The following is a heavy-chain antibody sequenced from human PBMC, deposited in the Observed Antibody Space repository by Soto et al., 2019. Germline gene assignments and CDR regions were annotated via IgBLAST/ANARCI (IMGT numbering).Heavy chain of an antibody. CDR2: INPNSGGT. D-gene: IGHD5-18*01. J-gene: IGHJ3*02. Sequence: ASVKVACKASGYTFTRYYMPWVRQAPGQGLEWMGWINPNSGGTNYAQKFQGWVTMTRDTSISTAYMELSRLRSDDTAVYYCARARGYSYGYPAFDIWGQGTMVTVSS. V-gene: IGHV1-2*04. CDR3: ARARGYSYGYPAFDI. CDR1: GYTFTRYY.